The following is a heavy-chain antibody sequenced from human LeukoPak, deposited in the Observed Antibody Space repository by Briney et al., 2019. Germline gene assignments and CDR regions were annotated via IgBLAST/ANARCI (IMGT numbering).Heavy chain of an antibody. V-gene: IGHV3-23*01. CDR2: ISGSGGST. D-gene: IGHD3-22*01. J-gene: IGHJ3*02. CDR3: ATTHPTYDSSGYGAFDI. CDR1: GFTFSSYG. Sequence: GGSLRLSCAASGFTFSSYGMSWVRQAPGKGLEWVSAISGSGGSTYYADSVKGRFTISRDNSKNTLYLQMNSLRAEDTAIYYCATTHPTYDSSGYGAFDIWGQGTMVTVSS.